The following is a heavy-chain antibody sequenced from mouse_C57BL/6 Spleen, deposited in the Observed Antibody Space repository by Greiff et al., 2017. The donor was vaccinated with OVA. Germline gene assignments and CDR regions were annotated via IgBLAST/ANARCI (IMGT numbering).Heavy chain of an antibody. CDR1: GFTFSDYG. V-gene: IGHV5-17*01. CDR3: ARGDGYYVYYAMDY. D-gene: IGHD2-3*01. J-gene: IGHJ4*01. CDR2: ISSGSSTI. Sequence: EVKLVESGGGLVKPGGSLKLSCAASGFTFSDYGMHWVRQAPEQGLEWVAYISSGSSTIYYADTVKGRFTISRDNAKNTLFLQMTSLRSEDTAMYYCARGDGYYVYYAMDYWGQGTSVTVSS.